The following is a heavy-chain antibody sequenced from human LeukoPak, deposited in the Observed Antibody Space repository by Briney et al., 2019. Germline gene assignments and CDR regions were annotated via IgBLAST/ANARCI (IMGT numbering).Heavy chain of an antibody. CDR1: GFTFSSYG. CDR3: ARGPSARFFGVAKGAFDI. CDR2: ISYDGSNK. J-gene: IGHJ3*02. D-gene: IGHD3-3*01. V-gene: IGHV3-30*03. Sequence: GGSLRLSCAASGFTFSSYGMHWVRQAPGKGLEWVAVISYDGSNKYYADSVKDRFTLSRDTSKNTLYLQMNSRRAEDTAVYYCARGPSARFFGVAKGAFDIWGQGTMVTVSS.